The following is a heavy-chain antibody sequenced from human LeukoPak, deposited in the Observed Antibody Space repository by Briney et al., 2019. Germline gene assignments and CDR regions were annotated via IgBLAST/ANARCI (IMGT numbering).Heavy chain of an antibody. V-gene: IGHV1-18*01. D-gene: IGHD3-10*01. J-gene: IGHJ3*02. Sequence: ASVKVSCKASGYTFTSYGISWVRQAPGQGLEWMGWISAYNGNTNYAQKLQGRVTMTTDTSTSTAYMELRSLRSDDTAAYYCARWSMVRGVIIAAFDIWGQGTMVTVSS. CDR3: ARWSMVRGVIIAAFDI. CDR1: GYTFTSYG. CDR2: ISAYNGNT.